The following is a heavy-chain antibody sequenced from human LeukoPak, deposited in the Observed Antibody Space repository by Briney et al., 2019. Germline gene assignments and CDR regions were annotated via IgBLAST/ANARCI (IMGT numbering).Heavy chain of an antibody. Sequence: GESLKISCAASGFTFSSYSMNWVRQAPGKGLEWVSSISSSSSYIYYADSVKGRFTISRDNARNSLFLQMNSLRVEDTAVYYCARLNYGSVVWGKGTTVTISS. CDR1: GFTFSSYS. V-gene: IGHV3-21*01. D-gene: IGHD3-10*01. J-gene: IGHJ6*04. CDR2: ISSSSSYI. CDR3: ARLNYGSVV.